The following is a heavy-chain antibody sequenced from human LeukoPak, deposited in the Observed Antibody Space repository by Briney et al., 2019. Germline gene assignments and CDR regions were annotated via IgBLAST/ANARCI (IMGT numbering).Heavy chain of an antibody. CDR3: AKDGVYSSSWYDFDY. CDR2: ISYDGSNK. D-gene: IGHD6-13*01. CDR1: GFTFSSYA. J-gene: IGHJ4*02. Sequence: GGSLRLSCAASGFTFSSYAMHWVRQAPGKGLEWVAVISYDGSNKYYADSVKGRFTISRDNSKNTLYLQMNSLRAEDTAVYYCAKDGVYSSSWYDFDYWGQGTLVTVSS. V-gene: IGHV3-30*04.